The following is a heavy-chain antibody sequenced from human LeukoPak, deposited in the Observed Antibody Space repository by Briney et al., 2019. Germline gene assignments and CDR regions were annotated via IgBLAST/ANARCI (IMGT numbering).Heavy chain of an antibody. CDR2: INHSGSI. CDR3: ARHAIAYYCDY. D-gene: IGHD2-8*01. V-gene: IGHV4-34*01. J-gene: IGHJ4*02. CDR1: GGSFSGHY. Sequence: SETLSLTCTVYGGSFSGHYWSWFRQPPGKGLEWIGEINHSGSINYNPSLKSRVTTSADMSKNQFSLKLISVTAADTAVYYCARHAIAYYCDYWGQGTLVTVSS.